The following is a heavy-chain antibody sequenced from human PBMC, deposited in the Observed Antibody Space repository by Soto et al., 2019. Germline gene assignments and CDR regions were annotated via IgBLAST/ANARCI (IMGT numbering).Heavy chain of an antibody. CDR2: INAGNGNT. D-gene: IGHD6-19*01. CDR3: ARDGYSSGWYGYYYHYYMDV. CDR1: GYTFTSYA. Sequence: ASVKVSCKASGYTFTSYAMHWVRQAPGQRLEWMGWINAGNGNTKYSQKFRGRVTITRDTSASTAYMELSSLRSEDTAVYYCARDGYSSGWYGYYYHYYMDVWGKGITVTVSS. J-gene: IGHJ6*03. V-gene: IGHV1-3*01.